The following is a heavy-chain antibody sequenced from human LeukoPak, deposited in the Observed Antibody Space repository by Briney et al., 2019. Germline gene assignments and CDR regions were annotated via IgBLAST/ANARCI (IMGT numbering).Heavy chain of an antibody. CDR1: GGSITSGNYY. V-gene: IGHV4-61*02. J-gene: IGHJ1*01. CDR3: ARDSSGTYYHAYFTY. CDR2: IYTAWST. D-gene: IGHD1-26*01. Sequence: SQTLSLTCTVSGGSITSGNYYWSWSRQPAGKVLGWVGRIYTAWSTNYNPSLKSRVTMSVNTSKNQFSLKLNCVTAADPAAYSCARDSSGTYYHAYFTYWGQGTLATVPS.